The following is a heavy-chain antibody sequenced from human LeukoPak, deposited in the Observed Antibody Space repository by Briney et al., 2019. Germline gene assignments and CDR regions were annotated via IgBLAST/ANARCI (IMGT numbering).Heavy chain of an antibody. V-gene: IGHV4-38-2*02. CDR2: IYHSGST. D-gene: IGHD1-26*01. CDR1: GYSIRSGYH. Sequence: TSETLSLTCAVCGYSIRSGYHWGWIRQPPGKGLEWIGSIYHSGSTYYNPSLKSRVTISVDTSKNQFSLKLSSVTAANTPVYYCARDLWAGACIWGQGTMVTVSS. CDR3: ARDLWAGACI. J-gene: IGHJ3*02.